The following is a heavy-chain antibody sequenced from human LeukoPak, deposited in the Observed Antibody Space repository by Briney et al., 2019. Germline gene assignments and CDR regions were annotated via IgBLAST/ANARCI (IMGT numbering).Heavy chain of an antibody. CDR3: ARASLAARRFLDY. Sequence: GGSLRLSCAASGFTFSSYSMNWVRQAPGKGLGWVSSISSSSSYIYYADSVKGRFTISRDNAKNSLYLQMNSLRAEDTAVYYCARASLAARRFLDYWGQGTLVTVSS. J-gene: IGHJ4*02. D-gene: IGHD6-6*01. CDR2: ISSSSSYI. V-gene: IGHV3-21*01. CDR1: GFTFSSYS.